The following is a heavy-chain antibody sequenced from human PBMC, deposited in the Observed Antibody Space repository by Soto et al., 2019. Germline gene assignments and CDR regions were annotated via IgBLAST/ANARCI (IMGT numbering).Heavy chain of an antibody. Sequence: QVQLVQSGAEVKKPGSSVKVSCKAPGGTFSTYIISWVRQAPGQGLEWMGRIIPIPDITDNAQKFQGRVTFSADKSTRTAYMELSSLRSEDTAVYYCARDRITTRGDAFDLWGQGTMVTVYS. CDR3: ARDRITTRGDAFDL. V-gene: IGHV1-69*08. CDR2: IIPIPDIT. D-gene: IGHD3-3*01. CDR1: GGTFSTYI. J-gene: IGHJ3*01.